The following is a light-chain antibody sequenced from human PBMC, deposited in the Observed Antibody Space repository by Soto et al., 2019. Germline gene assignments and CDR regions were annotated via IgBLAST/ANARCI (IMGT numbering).Light chain of an antibody. Sequence: IVMTQSPATLSVSPGERTTLSCRASQSVSSNLAWYQQKPGQAPRLLIYGASTRATGIPARFSGSGSETEFTLTISSLQSEDFAVYYCQQYNGWPLTFGQGTKLEIK. CDR2: GAS. V-gene: IGKV3-15*01. CDR1: QSVSSN. CDR3: QQYNGWPLT. J-gene: IGKJ2*01.